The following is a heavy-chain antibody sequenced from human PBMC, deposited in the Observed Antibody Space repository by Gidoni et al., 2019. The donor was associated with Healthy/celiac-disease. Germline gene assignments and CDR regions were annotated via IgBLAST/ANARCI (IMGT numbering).Heavy chain of an antibody. CDR2: IKQDGSEK. D-gene: IGHD3-3*01. CDR3: ARTYYDFWSGYYTGWYFDY. J-gene: IGHJ4*02. V-gene: IGHV3-7*01. CDR1: GFTFSSYG. Sequence: SLRLSCAASGFTFSSYGMSWVRQAPGKGLEWVANIKQDGSEKYYVDSVKGRFTISRDNAKNSLYLQMNSLRAEDTAVYYCARTYYDFWSGYYTGWYFDYWGQGTLVTVSS.